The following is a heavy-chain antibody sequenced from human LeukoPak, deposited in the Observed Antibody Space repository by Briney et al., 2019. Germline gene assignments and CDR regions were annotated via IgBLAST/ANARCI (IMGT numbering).Heavy chain of an antibody. D-gene: IGHD1-1*01. Sequence: PGGSLRLSCAASGFTFSSDAMSWVRQAPGKGLEWVSAISGGGGSTYYADSVKGRFTISRDNSKNTLYLQMNSLKTEDTAIYYCTREGLERRYFDFWGQGTLVTVSS. J-gene: IGHJ4*02. CDR1: GFTFSSDA. CDR3: TREGLERRYFDF. CDR2: ISGGGGST. V-gene: IGHV3-23*01.